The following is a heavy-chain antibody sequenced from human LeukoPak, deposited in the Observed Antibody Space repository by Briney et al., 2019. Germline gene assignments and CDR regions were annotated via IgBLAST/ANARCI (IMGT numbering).Heavy chain of an antibody. CDR1: GGSISSYY. CDR2: IYTSGST. D-gene: IGHD6-19*01. Sequence: SETLSLTCTVSGGSISSYYWSWIRQPAGKGLEWIGRIYTSGSTNYNPSLKSRVTMSVDTSKNQFSLKLSSVTAADTAVYYCARAYTSIAVAVPNDYWGQGTLVTVSS. CDR3: ARAYTSIAVAVPNDY. V-gene: IGHV4-4*07. J-gene: IGHJ4*02.